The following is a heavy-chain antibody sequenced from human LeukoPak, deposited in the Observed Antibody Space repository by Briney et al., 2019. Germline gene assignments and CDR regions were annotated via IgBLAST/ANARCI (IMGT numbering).Heavy chain of an antibody. CDR2: INHSGST. D-gene: IGHD2-15*01. V-gene: IGHV4-34*01. CDR3: ARGLSAIVY. CDR1: GGSFSGYY. J-gene: IGHJ4*02. Sequence: SETLSLTCAVYGGSFSGYYWSWIRQPPGKGLGWIGEINHSGSTNYNPSLKSRVIISVDTSKNQFSLKLSSVTAADTAVYYCARGLSAIVYWGQGTLVTVSS.